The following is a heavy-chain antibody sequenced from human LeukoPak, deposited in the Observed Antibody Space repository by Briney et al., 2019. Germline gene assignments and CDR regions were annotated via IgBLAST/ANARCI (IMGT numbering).Heavy chain of an antibody. J-gene: IGHJ3*02. Sequence: ASVKVCCKASGYFFPSYGINWVRQAPGQGLEWMGWVSGSNGHANYGKKFQGRVTMTTETSTSAAYMELRSLRSDDTAVYYCARDRVVGAIDGFDIWGQGTMVTVSS. D-gene: IGHD1-26*01. CDR3: ARDRVVGAIDGFDI. CDR2: VSGSNGHA. CDR1: GYFFPSYG. V-gene: IGHV1-18*01.